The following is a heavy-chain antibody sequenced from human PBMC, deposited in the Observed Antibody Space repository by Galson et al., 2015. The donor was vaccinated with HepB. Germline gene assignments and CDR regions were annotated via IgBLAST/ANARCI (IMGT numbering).Heavy chain of an antibody. D-gene: IGHD6-13*01. CDR2: INPNSGGT. CDR3: ARGAGIAAAGMDY. J-gene: IGHJ4*02. CDR1: GYTFTGYY. V-gene: IGHV1-2*02. Sequence: SVKVSCKASGYTFTGYYMHWVRQAPGQGLEWMGWINPNSGGTNYAQKFQGRVTMTRDTSIGTAYMELSRLRSDDTAVYYCARGAGIAAAGMDYWGQGTLVTVSS.